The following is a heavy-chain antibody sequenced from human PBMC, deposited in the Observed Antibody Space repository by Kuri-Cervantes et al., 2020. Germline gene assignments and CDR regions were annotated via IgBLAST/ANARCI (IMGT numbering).Heavy chain of an antibody. CDR1: GFTFSDYY. J-gene: IGHJ4*02. D-gene: IGHD1-20*01. CDR2: ISSSGSTI. CDR3: ATPVTGTTHFDY. V-gene: IGHV3-11*01. Sequence: GESLKISCAASGFTFSDYYMSWIRQAPGKGLEWVSYISSSGSTIYYADSVKGRFTISRDNAKNSLYLQMNSLRAEDTAVYYCATPVTGTTHFDYWGQGTLVTVSS.